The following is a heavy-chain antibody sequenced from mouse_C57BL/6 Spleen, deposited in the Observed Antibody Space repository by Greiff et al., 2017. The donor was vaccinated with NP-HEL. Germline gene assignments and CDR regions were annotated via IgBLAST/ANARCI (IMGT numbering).Heavy chain of an antibody. Sequence: QVQLQQPGAELVKPGASVKLSCKASGYTFTSYWMQWVKQRPGQGLEWIGEIDPSDSYTNYNQKFKGKATLTVDTSSSTAYMQLSSLTSEDSAVYYCARSLIPRYFDVWGTGTTVTVSS. V-gene: IGHV1-50*01. CDR2: IDPSDSYT. CDR1: GYTFTSYW. CDR3: ARSLIPRYFDV. J-gene: IGHJ1*03.